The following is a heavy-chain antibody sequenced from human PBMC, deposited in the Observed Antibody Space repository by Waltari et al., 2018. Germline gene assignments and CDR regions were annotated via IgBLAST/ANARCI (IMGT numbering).Heavy chain of an antibody. Sequence: QVQLQQWGAGLMKPSETLSLTCAVYGGSFSGYYWTWIRQPPGKGLEWIGEINDSGSTNYISSLKTRDTISIDTSKNQFSLKLTSVTATDTAMYYCARHGRIRAVALIEYWGQGTLVTVSS. J-gene: IGHJ4*02. CDR3: ARHGRIRAVALIEY. CDR1: GGSFSGYY. D-gene: IGHD6-6*01. V-gene: IGHV4-34*01. CDR2: INDSGST.